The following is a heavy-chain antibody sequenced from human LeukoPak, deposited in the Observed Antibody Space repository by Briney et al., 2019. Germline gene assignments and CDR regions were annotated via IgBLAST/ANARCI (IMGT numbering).Heavy chain of an antibody. Sequence: ASVKVSCKASGGTFSSYAISWVRQAPGQGLEWMGRIIPILGIANYAQKFQGRVTITADKSTSTAYMELSSLRSEDTAVYYCARSCYDSSGWPYDAFDIWGQGTMVTVSS. CDR3: ARSCYDSSGWPYDAFDI. V-gene: IGHV1-69*04. CDR2: IIPILGIA. J-gene: IGHJ3*02. D-gene: IGHD3-22*01. CDR1: GGTFSSYA.